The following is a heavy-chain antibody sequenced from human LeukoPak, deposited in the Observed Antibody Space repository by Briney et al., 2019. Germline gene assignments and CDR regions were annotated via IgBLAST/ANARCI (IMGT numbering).Heavy chain of an antibody. CDR3: ARLYGGYSGYATYYYYYYMDV. CDR2: IYPGDSDT. J-gene: IGHJ6*03. CDR1: GYSFTSYW. V-gene: IGHV5-51*01. D-gene: IGHD5-12*01. Sequence: ASVKVSCKGSGYSFTSYWIGWVRQLPGKGLEWMGIIYPGDSDTRYSPSFQGQVTISADKSISTAYLQWSSLKASDTAMYYCARLYGGYSGYATYYYYYYMDVWGKGTTVTVSS.